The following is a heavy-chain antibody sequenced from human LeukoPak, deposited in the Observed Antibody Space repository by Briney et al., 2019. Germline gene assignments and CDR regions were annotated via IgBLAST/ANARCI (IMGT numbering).Heavy chain of an antibody. Sequence: ASVKVSCKASGGTFSSYAISWVRQAPGQGFEWMGGIIPIFGTANYAQKFQGRVTITTDESTSTAYMELSSLRSEDTAVYYCARAEQAVSDAFDIWGQGTMVTVSS. CDR2: IIPIFGTA. D-gene: IGHD6-19*01. CDR3: ARAEQAVSDAFDI. V-gene: IGHV1-69*05. CDR1: GGTFSSYA. J-gene: IGHJ3*02.